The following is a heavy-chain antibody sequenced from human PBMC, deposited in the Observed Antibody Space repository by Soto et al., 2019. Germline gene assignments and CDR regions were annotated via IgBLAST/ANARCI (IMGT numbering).Heavy chain of an antibody. CDR1: GGTFSSYA. J-gene: IGHJ4*02. CDR3: AREYDSSGFRYYFDY. CDR2: IIPIFGTA. V-gene: IGHV1-69*13. D-gene: IGHD3-22*01. Sequence: SVKVSCKASGGTFSSYAISWVRQAPGQGLEWMGGIIPIFGTANYAQKFQGRVTITADESTSTAYMELSSLRSEDTAVYYCAREYDSSGFRYYFDYWGQGTRVTVSS.